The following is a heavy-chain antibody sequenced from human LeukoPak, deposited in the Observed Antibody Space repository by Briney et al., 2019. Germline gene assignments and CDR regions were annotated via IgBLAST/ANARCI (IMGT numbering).Heavy chain of an antibody. CDR2: IYTGGST. D-gene: IGHD2-2*02. V-gene: IGHV3-53*01. Sequence: GGSLRLSCAASGFTVSSSFMTWVRQAPGKGLEWVSVIYTGGSTYYADSVKGRFTISRDNAKNSLYLQMNSLRAEDTAVYYCARGSGYCSSTSCYRAYWGQGTLVTVSS. CDR3: ARGSGYCSSTSCYRAY. J-gene: IGHJ4*02. CDR1: GFTVSSSF.